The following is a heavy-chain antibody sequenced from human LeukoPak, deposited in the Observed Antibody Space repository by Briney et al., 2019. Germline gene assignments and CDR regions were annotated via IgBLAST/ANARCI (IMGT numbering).Heavy chain of an antibody. V-gene: IGHV1-18*04. Sequence: GASVKVSCKTSGYTFYDYGISWVRQAPGQGLEWMGWIGADTGNTNLAQKLQDRVTMTTDTSTSTAYMELRSLTSDDTAVYYCARDSRETGSTSDFDFWGQGTLVTVSS. D-gene: IGHD1-7*01. J-gene: IGHJ4*02. CDR3: ARDSRETGSTSDFDF. CDR1: GYTFYDYG. CDR2: IGADTGNT.